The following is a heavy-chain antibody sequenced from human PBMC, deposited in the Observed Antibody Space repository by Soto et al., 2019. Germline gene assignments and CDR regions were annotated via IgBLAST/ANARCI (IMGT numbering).Heavy chain of an antibody. D-gene: IGHD4-17*01. Sequence: QVQLQQSGPRLVKPSETLSLTCTVSSGPDRSHNWGWIRQPPGRGLEWIGYVYYTWDTAYNPSLRGRVTISAYTSTNDITLTLNSVTAADTAVYYCVRQGIDYLHGLVDVWGQGTTVSVSS. CDR2: VYYTWDT. CDR3: VRQGIDYLHGLVDV. V-gene: IGHV4-59*08. J-gene: IGHJ6*02. CDR1: SGPDRSHN.